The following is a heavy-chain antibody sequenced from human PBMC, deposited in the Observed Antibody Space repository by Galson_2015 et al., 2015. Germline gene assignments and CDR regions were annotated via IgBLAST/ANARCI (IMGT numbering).Heavy chain of an antibody. D-gene: IGHD7-27*01. J-gene: IGHJ4*02. CDR3: ADLTGENYFDY. Sequence: SLRLSCAASGFTFSSYAMSWVRQAPGKGLEWVSAISGSGGSTYYADSVKGRFTISRDNSKNTLYLQMNGLRAEDTAVYYCADLTGENYFDYWGQGTLVTVSS. V-gene: IGHV3-23*01. CDR1: GFTFSSYA. CDR2: ISGSGGST.